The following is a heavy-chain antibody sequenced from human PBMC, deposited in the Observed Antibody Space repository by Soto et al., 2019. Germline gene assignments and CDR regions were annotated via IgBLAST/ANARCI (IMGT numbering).Heavy chain of an antibody. CDR2: INAGNGNT. J-gene: IGHJ4*02. V-gene: IGHV1-3*01. CDR3: ARELQGLYYFDY. CDR1: GYTFISYA. Sequence: GASVKVSCKASGYTFISYAIHWVRQAPGQRLEWMGWINAGNGNTKYSQKFQGRVTITRDTSASTAYMELTSPRSEDTAVYYCARELQGLYYFDYWGQGTLVTVSS. D-gene: IGHD2-15*01.